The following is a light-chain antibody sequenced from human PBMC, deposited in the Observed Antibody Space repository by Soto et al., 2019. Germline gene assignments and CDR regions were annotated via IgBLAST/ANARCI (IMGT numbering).Light chain of an antibody. CDR2: DAS. Sequence: DIQMTQSPSTLSASVGDRVTITCRASQSNNSRLAWYQQKPGKAPRLLIYDASSLETGVPSRFSGSESGTDFTLTISSLQPDDFATYYCQQYVSSPTFGQGTKVDIK. CDR3: QQYVSSPT. J-gene: IGKJ1*01. V-gene: IGKV1-5*01. CDR1: QSNNSR.